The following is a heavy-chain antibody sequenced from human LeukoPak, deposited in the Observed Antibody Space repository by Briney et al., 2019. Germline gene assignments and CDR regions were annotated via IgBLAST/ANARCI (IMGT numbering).Heavy chain of an antibody. Sequence: GGSLRLSCAASGFTFSNYDMSWVRQAPGKGLEWVSAISGSGGSTYYADSVKGRFTISRDNSKNTLYLQMSSLRSEDTAVYYCAKDSYSGTYYDYWGEGTLVTVCS. D-gene: IGHD1-26*01. V-gene: IGHV3-23*01. CDR1: GFTFSNYD. CDR3: AKDSYSGTYYDY. J-gene: IGHJ4*02. CDR2: ISGSGGST.